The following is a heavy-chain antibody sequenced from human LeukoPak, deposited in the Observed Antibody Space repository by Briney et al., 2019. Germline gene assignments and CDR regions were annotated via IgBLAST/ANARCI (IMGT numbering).Heavy chain of an antibody. CDR2: IIPILGTA. D-gene: IGHD3-10*01. V-gene: IGHV1-69*13. Sequence: SVKVSCKASGGTFSSYAISWVRQAPGQGLEWMEGIIPILGTANYAQKFQGRVTNTADESTSTAYMELSSLRSEDTAVYYCASTSSGRPLRDFDYWGQGTLVTVSS. CDR3: ASTSSGRPLRDFDY. J-gene: IGHJ4*02. CDR1: GGTFSSYA.